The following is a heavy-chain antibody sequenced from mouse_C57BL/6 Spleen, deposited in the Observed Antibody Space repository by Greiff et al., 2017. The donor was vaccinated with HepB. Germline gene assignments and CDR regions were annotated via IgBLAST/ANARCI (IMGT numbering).Heavy chain of an antibody. J-gene: IGHJ2*01. Sequence: QVQLQQPGAELVMPGASVKLSCKASGYTFTSYWMHWVKQRPGQGLEWIGEIDPSDSYTNYNQKFKGKSTLTVDKSSSTAYIQLSSLTSEDSAVYYCATVVATNFDYWGQGTTLTVSS. CDR3: ATVVATNFDY. CDR1: GYTFTSYW. D-gene: IGHD1-1*01. CDR2: IDPSDSYT. V-gene: IGHV1-69*01.